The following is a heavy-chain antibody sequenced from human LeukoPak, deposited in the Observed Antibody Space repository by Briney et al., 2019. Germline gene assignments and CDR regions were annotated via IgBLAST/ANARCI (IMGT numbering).Heavy chain of an antibody. CDR2: INHSGST. Sequence: SETLSLTCAVYGGSFSGYYWSWIRQPPGKGLEWIGEINHSGSTNYNPSLKSRVTISVDTSKNQFSLKLRSVTAADTAVYYCARGEPHYYYDSSGYYYPWGQGTLDTVSS. J-gene: IGHJ5*02. D-gene: IGHD3-22*01. CDR1: GGSFSGYY. V-gene: IGHV4-34*01. CDR3: ARGEPHYYYDSSGYYYP.